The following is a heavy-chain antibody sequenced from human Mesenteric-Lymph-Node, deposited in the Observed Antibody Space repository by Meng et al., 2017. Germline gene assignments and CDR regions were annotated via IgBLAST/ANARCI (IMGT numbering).Heavy chain of an antibody. CDR1: GYTFTSYY. D-gene: IGHD1-26*01. CDR3: AGDKGSIVGAKAPAYYFDY. V-gene: IGHV1-46*01. Sequence: ASVKVSCKASGYTFTSYYMHWVRQAPGQGLEWMGIINPSGGSTSYAQKFQGRVTMTRDTSTSTVYMELSSLRSEDTAVYYCAGDKGSIVGAKAPAYYFDYWGQGTLVTVSS. J-gene: IGHJ4*02. CDR2: INPSGGST.